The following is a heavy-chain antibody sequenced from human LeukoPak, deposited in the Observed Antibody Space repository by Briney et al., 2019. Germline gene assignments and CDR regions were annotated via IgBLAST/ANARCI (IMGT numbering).Heavy chain of an antibody. CDR3: ARPQYGSGTRPHIDY. CDR1: GFTFSSYA. Sequence: GGPLRLSCAASGFTFSSYAMNWVRQAPGKGLEWVSYISSSSSSISYADSVKGRFTISRDNAKNSLYLQMNSLRAEDTAVYYCARPQYGSGTRPHIDYWGQGTLVTVSS. CDR2: ISSSSSSI. V-gene: IGHV3-48*01. J-gene: IGHJ4*02. D-gene: IGHD3-10*01.